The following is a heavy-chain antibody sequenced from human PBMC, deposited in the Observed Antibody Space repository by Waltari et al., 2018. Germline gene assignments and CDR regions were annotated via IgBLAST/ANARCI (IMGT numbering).Heavy chain of an antibody. D-gene: IGHD1-7*01. V-gene: IGHV4-39*07. CDR1: GGSISSSSYY. Sequence: QLQLQESGPGLVKPSETLSLTCTVSGGSISSSSYYWGWIRQPPGKGLEWIGSIYYSGSTYYNPSLKSRVTISVDTSKNQFSLKLSSVTAADTAVYYCARYNWNYVEYFDYWGQGTLVTVSS. CDR3: ARYNWNYVEYFDY. CDR2: IYYSGST. J-gene: IGHJ4*02.